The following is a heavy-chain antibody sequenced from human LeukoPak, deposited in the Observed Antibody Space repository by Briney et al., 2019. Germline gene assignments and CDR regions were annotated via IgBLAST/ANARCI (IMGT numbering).Heavy chain of an antibody. J-gene: IGHJ4*02. D-gene: IGHD3-22*01. CDR3: ARDPSGYFNC. Sequence: PGGSLRLSCAASGFTFSSYWMNWVRQAPGKGLVWVSRIASDGSSTTYADSVKGRFSISRDNAKNTLYLQMNSLRVEDTAVYYCARDPSGYFNCWGQGTLATVSS. CDR2: IASDGSST. V-gene: IGHV3-74*01. CDR1: GFTFSSYW.